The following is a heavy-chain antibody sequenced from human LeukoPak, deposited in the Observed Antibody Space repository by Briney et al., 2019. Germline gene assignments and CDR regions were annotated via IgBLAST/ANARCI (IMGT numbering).Heavy chain of an antibody. J-gene: IGHJ4*02. CDR3: ARGRGLIFDY. CDR2: IYHSGST. CDR1: GGSISSGGYS. V-gene: IGHV4-30-2*01. Sequence: PSQTLSLTCAVSGGSISSGGYSWNWIRQPPGKGLEWIGYIYHSGSTYYNPSLKSRVTISVDRSQNQFSLKLSSVTAADTAVYYCARGRGLIFDYWGQGTLVTVSS. D-gene: IGHD3-16*01.